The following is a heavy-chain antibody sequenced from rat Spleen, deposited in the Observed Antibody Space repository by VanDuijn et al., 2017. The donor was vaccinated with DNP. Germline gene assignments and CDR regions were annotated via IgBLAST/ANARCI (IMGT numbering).Heavy chain of an antibody. J-gene: IGHJ4*01. D-gene: IGHD1-2*01. CDR2: ITRGGST. V-gene: IGHV5-25*01. Sequence: EVRLVESGGGLVQPGRSLKLSCAASGFTFSDYYMAWVRHIPGKGLEWVASITRGGSTSYRDSVKGRFTISRDNAKSTLYLQMDSLRSEDTATYYCSRSPYSSYMGAMDAWGQGTSVTVSS. CDR3: SRSPYSSYMGAMDA. CDR1: GFTFSDYY.